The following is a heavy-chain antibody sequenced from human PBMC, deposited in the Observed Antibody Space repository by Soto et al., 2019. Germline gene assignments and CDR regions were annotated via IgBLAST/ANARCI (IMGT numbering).Heavy chain of an antibody. V-gene: IGHV4-59*01. CDR3: VAGPDRAKSAY. CDR1: GGSISDNY. CDR2: GLRHEYV. Sequence: SETLSLTCTVFGGSISDNYLSWTRQPPGKGLEWIGYGLRHEYVGTNPSLTSRVTISVDTSKSQFSLKLNSVTAADTAVYYCVAGPDRAKSAYWGQGTLVTVSS. J-gene: IGHJ4*02.